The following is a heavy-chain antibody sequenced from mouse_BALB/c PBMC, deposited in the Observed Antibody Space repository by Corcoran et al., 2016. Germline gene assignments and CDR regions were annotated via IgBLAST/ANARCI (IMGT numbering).Heavy chain of an antibody. V-gene: IGHV1-4*01. D-gene: IGHD2-4*01. CDR3: ASTHDYGFVY. Sequence: QVQLQQSGSPLARLGASVKMPCKASGYTFTSYTMHWVKQRPGQGLEWIGYINPSSGYTNYNQKFKDKATLTADKSSSTAYMQLSSLTSEDSAVYYCASTHDYGFVYWGQGTLVTVSA. J-gene: IGHJ3*01. CDR1: GYTFTSYT. CDR2: INPSSGYT.